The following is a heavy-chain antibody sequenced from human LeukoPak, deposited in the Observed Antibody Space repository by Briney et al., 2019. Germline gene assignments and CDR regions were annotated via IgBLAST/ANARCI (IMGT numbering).Heavy chain of an antibody. CDR2: ISYSGRT. Sequence: SETLSLTCTVSGGSISGYYWNWVRQSPGKGLEWIGYISYSGRTNYNPSLKSRVTLSVDTSKHQFSLNLTSVTAADTAVYYCASNTGTVFDYWGQGALVTVSS. CDR1: GGSISGYY. CDR3: ASNTGTVFDY. D-gene: IGHD7-27*01. V-gene: IGHV4-59*01. J-gene: IGHJ4*02.